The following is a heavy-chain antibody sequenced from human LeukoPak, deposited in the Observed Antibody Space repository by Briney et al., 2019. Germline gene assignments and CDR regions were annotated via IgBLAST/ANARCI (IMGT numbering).Heavy chain of an antibody. V-gene: IGHV4-59*01. Sequence: PSETLSLTCTVSGGSISSYYWSWIRQPPGKGLEWIGYIYYSGSTNYNPSLKSRVTISVDTSKNQFSLKLSSVTAADTAVYYCARENIDRGAFDYWGQGTLVTVSS. CDR1: GGSISSYY. J-gene: IGHJ4*02. CDR2: IYYSGST. D-gene: IGHD1-26*01. CDR3: ARENIDRGAFDY.